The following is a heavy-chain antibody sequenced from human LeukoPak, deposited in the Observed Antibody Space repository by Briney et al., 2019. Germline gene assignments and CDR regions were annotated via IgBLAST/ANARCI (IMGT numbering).Heavy chain of an antibody. CDR1: GFTFSSYA. Sequence: PGRSLRLSCAASGFTFSSYAMHWVRQAPGKGLEWVAVISYDGSNKYYADSVKDRFTISRDNSKNTLYLQMNSLRAEDTAVYYCAKVGYDYVWGSYRPGDYWGQGTLVTVSS. D-gene: IGHD3-16*02. J-gene: IGHJ4*02. CDR2: ISYDGSNK. CDR3: AKVGYDYVWGSYRPGDY. V-gene: IGHV3-30-3*01.